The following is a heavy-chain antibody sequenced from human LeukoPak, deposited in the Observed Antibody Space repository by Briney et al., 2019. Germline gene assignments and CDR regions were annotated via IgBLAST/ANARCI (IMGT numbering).Heavy chain of an antibody. CDR1: GGSISSSSYY. J-gene: IGHJ6*03. CDR2: IYYSGST. Sequence: SETLSLTYTVSGGSISSSSYYWGWIRQPPGKGLEWIGSIYYSGSTHYTPSLKSRVTMSVDTSKNQLSLELSSVTAADTAVYYCARLKFYDSTGYSPGHYMDVWGKGTTVTVSS. V-gene: IGHV4-39*01. D-gene: IGHD3-22*01. CDR3: ARLKFYDSTGYSPGHYMDV.